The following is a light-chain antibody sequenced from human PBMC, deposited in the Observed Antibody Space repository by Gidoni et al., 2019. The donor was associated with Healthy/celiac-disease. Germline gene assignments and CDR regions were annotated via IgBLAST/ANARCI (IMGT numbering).Light chain of an antibody. CDR3: SAWDDSLHGWV. Sequence: SVLTQPPPASGPPEQTVTISWSGSSSNTGSHTVNWYQQLPGTAPKLPSYGNHQRPSGVRDRVAGSKSGTSSSLAISGLQSEDEADYYASAWDDSLHGWVFGGGTKLTVL. V-gene: IGLV1-44*01. J-gene: IGLJ3*02. CDR2: GNH. CDR1: SSNTGSHT.